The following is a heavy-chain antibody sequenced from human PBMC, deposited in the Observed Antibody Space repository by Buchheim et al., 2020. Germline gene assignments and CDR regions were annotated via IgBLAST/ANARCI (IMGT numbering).Heavy chain of an antibody. V-gene: IGHV3-30*02. CDR1: GFTFNIFG. D-gene: IGHD2/OR15-2a*01. Sequence: QVQLVESGGGVVQPGRSLRLSCAASGFTFNIFGMHWVRQAPGKGLEWVAFIRFDATKTYYADSVKGRLTISRDNPKNTLCLEMNSLRAEDTAVYYCAKDLSQRIYYYYCGMDVWGQGTT. CDR3: AKDLSQRIYYYYCGMDV. CDR2: IRFDATKT. J-gene: IGHJ6*02.